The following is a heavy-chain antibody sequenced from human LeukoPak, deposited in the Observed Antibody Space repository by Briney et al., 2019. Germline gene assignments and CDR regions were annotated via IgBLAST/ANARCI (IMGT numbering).Heavy chain of an antibody. J-gene: IGHJ4*02. Sequence: GGSLRLSCAASGFSFSSYWMHWVRQAPGKGLEWVSYISSSSSTIYYADSVKGRFTISRDNAKNSLYLQMNSLRDEDTAVYYCAREGPKTGYSSGWLDYWGQGTLVTVSS. CDR1: GFSFSSYW. V-gene: IGHV3-48*02. D-gene: IGHD6-19*01. CDR3: AREGPKTGYSSGWLDY. CDR2: ISSSSSTI.